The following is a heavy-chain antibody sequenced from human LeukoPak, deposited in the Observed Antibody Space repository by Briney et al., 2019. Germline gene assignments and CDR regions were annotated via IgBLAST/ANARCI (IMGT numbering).Heavy chain of an antibody. CDR3: ARGSGYDGSRI. CDR2: TYASGST. CDR1: GDSISIDY. D-gene: IGHD3-16*01. J-gene: IGHJ4*02. V-gene: IGHV4-59*12. Sequence: SETLSLTCLVSGDSISIDYCNCIRQPPGKGLEWIGYTYASGSTDYNPSLKSRVTISIDTPKSRFSLKLSSVTAADTAIYYCARGSGYDGSRIWGQGTLVTVSS.